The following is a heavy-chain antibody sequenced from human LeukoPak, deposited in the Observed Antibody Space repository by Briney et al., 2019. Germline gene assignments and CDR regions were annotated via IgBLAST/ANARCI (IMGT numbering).Heavy chain of an antibody. CDR3: AGSSYYYYMDV. CDR2: IHTSGST. CDR1: SGSISSGSYC. V-gene: IGHV4-61*09. Sequence: SETLSLTCTVSSGSISSGSYCWSWIRQPAGKGLEWIGHIHTSGSTNYNPSLKSRVTISVDTSKNQFSLRLSSVTAADTAVYYCAGSSYYYYMDVWGKGTTITISS. J-gene: IGHJ6*03.